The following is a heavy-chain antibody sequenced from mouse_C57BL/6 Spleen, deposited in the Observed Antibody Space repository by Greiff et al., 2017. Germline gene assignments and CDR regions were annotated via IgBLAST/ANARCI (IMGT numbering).Heavy chain of an antibody. D-gene: IGHD2-1*01. V-gene: IGHV14-1*01. CDR1: GFNIKDYY. J-gene: IGHJ4*01. CDR2: IDPEDGDT. CDR3: TLGGNYERGAMDY. Sequence: VQLQQSGAELVRPGASVKLSCTASGFNIKDYYMHWVKQRPEQGLEWIGRIDPEDGDTDYAPKFQGKATMTADTSSNTAYLQLSSLTSEDTAVYYCTLGGNYERGAMDYWGQGTSVTVSS.